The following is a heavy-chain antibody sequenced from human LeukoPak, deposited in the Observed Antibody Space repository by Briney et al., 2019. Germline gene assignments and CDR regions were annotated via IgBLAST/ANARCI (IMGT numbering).Heavy chain of an antibody. V-gene: IGHV1-46*01. CDR3: ARELSSSSRLLDS. CDR1: GYTFSSYY. Sequence: GASVKVSCTASGYTFSSYYMHWVRQAPGQGLEWMGIINPSVGSTSHAQKFQGRVTMTRDMSTSTVYMELSSLRSEDTAVYYCARELSSSSRLLDSWGQGTLVTVSS. CDR2: INPSVGST. J-gene: IGHJ4*02. D-gene: IGHD6-6*01.